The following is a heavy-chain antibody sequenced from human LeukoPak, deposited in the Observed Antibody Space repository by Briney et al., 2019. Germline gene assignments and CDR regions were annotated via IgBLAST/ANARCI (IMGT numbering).Heavy chain of an antibody. J-gene: IGHJ6*02. D-gene: IGHD6-13*01. V-gene: IGHV4-39*07. Sequence: SETLSLTCTVSGGSISSSSYYWGWIRQPPGKGLEWIGSIYYSGSTYYNPSLKSRVTISVDTSKNQFSLKLSSVTAADTAVYYCARDIWVLEYWVAAADYYYGMDVWGQGTTVTVSS. CDR1: GGSISSSSYY. CDR2: IYYSGST. CDR3: ARDIWVLEYWVAAADYYYGMDV.